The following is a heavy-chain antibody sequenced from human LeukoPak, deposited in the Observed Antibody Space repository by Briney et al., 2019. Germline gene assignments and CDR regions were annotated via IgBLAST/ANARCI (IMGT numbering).Heavy chain of an antibody. CDR1: GGSISHYY. D-gene: IGHD3-22*01. CDR3: ARLYYYDSRAY. J-gene: IGHJ4*02. Sequence: SETLSLTCAVYGGSISHYYWSWIRQSPGKGLECIGEINHSGSTNYNPSLKSRVTISVDTSKNQCSLKLSSVTAADTSVYYCARLYYYDSRAYWGQGTLVTVSS. V-gene: IGHV4-34*01. CDR2: INHSGST.